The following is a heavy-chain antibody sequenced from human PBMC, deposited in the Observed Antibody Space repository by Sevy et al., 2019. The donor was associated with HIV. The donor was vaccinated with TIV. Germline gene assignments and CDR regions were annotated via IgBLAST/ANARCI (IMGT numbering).Heavy chain of an antibody. V-gene: IGHV3-23*01. CDR2: IRGSGGST. D-gene: IGHD3-22*01. Sequence: GGSLRLSCAASGFTFSSYAMSWVRQAPGKGLEWVSAIRGSGGSTYYADSVKGRFTISRDNSKNTLYLQMNSLRAEDTAVDYCAKDYSYCYDSSGYYDYWGQGTMVTVSS. CDR3: AKDYSYCYDSSGYYDY. CDR1: GFTFSSYA. J-gene: IGHJ4*02.